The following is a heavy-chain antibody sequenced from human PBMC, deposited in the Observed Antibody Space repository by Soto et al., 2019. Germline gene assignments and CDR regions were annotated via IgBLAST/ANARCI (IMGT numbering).Heavy chain of an antibody. J-gene: IGHJ4*02. Sequence: QVQLVQSGAEEKKPGASVKVSCKASGYTFTSYAMHWVRQAPGQRLEWMGWINAGNGNTKYSQKFQGRVTMTTDTSTSTAYMELRSLRSDDTAVYYCATRSPAFDYWGQGTLVTVSS. CDR1: GYTFTSYA. CDR2: INAGNGNT. V-gene: IGHV1-3*05. CDR3: ATRSPAFDY.